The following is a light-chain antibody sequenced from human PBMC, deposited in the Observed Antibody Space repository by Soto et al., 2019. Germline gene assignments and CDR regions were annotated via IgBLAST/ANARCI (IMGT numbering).Light chain of an antibody. CDR3: QQYGSSPPYT. CDR2: GAS. CDR1: QSFSSNY. Sequence: EIVLTQSPGTLSMSPGERATLSCRASQSFSSNYLAWYQHKPGQAPRLLIYGASSRATGIPDRFSGSGSGTDFTLTISRLEPEDFAVYYCQQYGSSPPYTFGQGTKLEIK. V-gene: IGKV3-20*01. J-gene: IGKJ2*01.